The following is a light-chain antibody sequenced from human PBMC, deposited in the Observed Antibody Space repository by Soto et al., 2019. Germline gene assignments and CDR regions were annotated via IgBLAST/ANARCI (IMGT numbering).Light chain of an antibody. J-gene: IGLJ2*01. CDR3: SSYSGSDNFVV. V-gene: IGLV2-8*01. CDR1: SSDVGGYNF. Sequence: QSALTQPPSASGSPGQSVTISCAGTSSDVGGYNFVSWYQQHPGKVPKLMIYEVIKRPSGVPDRFSGSKSGNTASLPVSGLHAEDEADYYCSSYSGSDNFVVFGGGTKLTVL. CDR2: EVI.